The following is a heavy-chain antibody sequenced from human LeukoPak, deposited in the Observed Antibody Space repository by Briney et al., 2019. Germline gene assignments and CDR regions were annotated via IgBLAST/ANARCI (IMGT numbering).Heavy chain of an antibody. D-gene: IGHD2-2*02. J-gene: IGHJ4*02. Sequence: GGSLRLSCAASGFTFSDYYMSWIRQAPGKGLEWVSYISSSGSTIYYADSVKGRFTISRDNAKNSLYLQMNSLRAEDTAVYYCASEWGVKPVVVPAAIPSWGQGTLVTVSS. V-gene: IGHV3-11*01. CDR3: ASEWGVKPVVVPAAIPS. CDR1: GFTFSDYY. CDR2: ISSSGSTI.